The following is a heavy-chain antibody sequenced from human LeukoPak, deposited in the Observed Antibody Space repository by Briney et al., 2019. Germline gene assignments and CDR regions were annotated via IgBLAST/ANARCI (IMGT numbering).Heavy chain of an antibody. CDR1: GFTFSSYE. D-gene: IGHD3-16*02. J-gene: IGHJ4*02. Sequence: GGSLRLSCAASGFTFSSYEMNWVRQAPGKGLEWVSYISSSGSTIYYADSVKGRFTISRDNAKNSLYLQMNSLRAEDTAVYYCARDDYDYVWGSYRLQYYFDYWGQGTLVTVSS. CDR3: ARDDYDYVWGSYRLQYYFDY. V-gene: IGHV3-48*03. CDR2: ISSSGSTI.